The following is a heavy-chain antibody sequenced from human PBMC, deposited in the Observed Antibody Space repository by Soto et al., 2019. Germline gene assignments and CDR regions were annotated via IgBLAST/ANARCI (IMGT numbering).Heavy chain of an antibody. CDR3: ARVSSSWYYYYYGMDV. D-gene: IGHD6-13*01. J-gene: IGHJ6*02. Sequence: PSETLSLTCTVSGGSISSYYWSWIRQPPGKGLEWIGYIYYSGSTNYNPSLKSRVTISVDTSKNQFSLKLSSVTAADTAVYYCARVSSSWYYYYYGMDVWGQGXTVTVYS. V-gene: IGHV4-59*01. CDR1: GGSISSYY. CDR2: IYYSGST.